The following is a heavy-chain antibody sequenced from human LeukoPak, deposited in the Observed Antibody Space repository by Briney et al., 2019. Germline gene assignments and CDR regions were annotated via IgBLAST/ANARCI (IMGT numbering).Heavy chain of an antibody. CDR1: GYTFTGYY. Sequence: ASVKVSCKASGYTFTGYYMHWVRQAPGQGLEWMGGIIPIFGTANYAQKFQGRVTITTDESTSTAYMELSSLRSEDTAVYYCARGCGGDCYHYYYYYMDVWGKGTTVTVSS. CDR3: ARGCGGDCYHYYYYYMDV. CDR2: IIPIFGTA. D-gene: IGHD2-21*01. J-gene: IGHJ6*03. V-gene: IGHV1-69*05.